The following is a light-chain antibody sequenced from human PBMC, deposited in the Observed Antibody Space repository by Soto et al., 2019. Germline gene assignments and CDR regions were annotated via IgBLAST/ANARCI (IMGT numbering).Light chain of an antibody. J-gene: IGKJ1*01. CDR3: QQGSSFPWT. CDR1: QGISTW. CDR2: AAS. Sequence: DIQMTQCPSSVSASVGDRVTSTCRASQGISTWLAWYQQNPGKAPKLLIYAASSLQSGVPSRFSGSGSGTDFTLTISSLQPEDFAAYYCQQGSSFPWTFGQVTNVEIK. V-gene: IGKV1-12*01.